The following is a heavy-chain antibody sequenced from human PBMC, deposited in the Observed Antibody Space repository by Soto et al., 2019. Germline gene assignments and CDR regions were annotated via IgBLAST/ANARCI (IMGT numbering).Heavy chain of an antibody. V-gene: IGHV4-39*01. J-gene: IGHJ4*02. D-gene: IGHD4-17*01. CDR3: ARRTTVAYFDY. CDR1: GGSISSSSYY. Sequence: ETLSLTCTVSGGSISSSSYYWGWIRQPPGKGLEWIGSIYYSGSTNYNPSLRSRVTISGDTSKNQLSLKLTSVTAADTAVYYCARRTTVAYFDYWGQGTLVTVSS. CDR2: IYYSGST.